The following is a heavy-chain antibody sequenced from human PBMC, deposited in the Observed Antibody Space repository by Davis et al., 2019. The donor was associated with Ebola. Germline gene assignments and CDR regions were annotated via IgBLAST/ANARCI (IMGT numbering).Heavy chain of an antibody. J-gene: IGHJ4*02. CDR3: VRFGRGAY. D-gene: IGHD3-16*01. CDR2: IYDSGRT. CDR1: GFTVSSNY. Sequence: ESLKISCAASGFTVSSNYMSWVRQAPGKGLEWVGIIYDSGRTNYNPSLKSRVTISADTSKNQFSLNLRSVTAADTAVYYCVRFGRGAYWGQGTLVTVSS. V-gene: IGHV4-59*02.